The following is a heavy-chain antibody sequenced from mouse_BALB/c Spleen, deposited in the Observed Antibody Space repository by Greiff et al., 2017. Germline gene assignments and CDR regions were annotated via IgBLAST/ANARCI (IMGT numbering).Heavy chain of an antibody. J-gene: IGHJ2*01. V-gene: IGHV5-6*02. CDR2: ISSGGSYT. CDR1: GFTFSSYG. D-gene: IGHD2-1*01. Sequence: EVMLVESGGDLVKPGGSLKLSCAASGFTFSSYGMSWVRQTPDKRLEWVATISSGGSYTYYPDSVKGRFTISRDNAKNTLYLQMSSLKSEDTAMYYCARRYGNYRGYYFDYWGQGTTLTVSS. CDR3: ARRYGNYRGYYFDY.